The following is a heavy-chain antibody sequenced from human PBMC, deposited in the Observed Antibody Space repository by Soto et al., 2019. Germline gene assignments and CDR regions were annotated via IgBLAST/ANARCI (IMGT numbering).Heavy chain of an antibody. CDR3: ARNWSKVDPTGYGMDV. V-gene: IGHV5-51*01. Sequence: GDSLKISCKYSGYSFTSYLMVLVLQMPGKGLDWMGIIYPGDSDTRYSPSFQGQVTISADKSICTAYLQWSSLKASDTAMYYCARNWSKVDPTGYGMDVWGQGTTVTVSS. CDR2: IYPGDSDT. D-gene: IGHD1-1*01. CDR1: GYSFTSYL. J-gene: IGHJ6*02.